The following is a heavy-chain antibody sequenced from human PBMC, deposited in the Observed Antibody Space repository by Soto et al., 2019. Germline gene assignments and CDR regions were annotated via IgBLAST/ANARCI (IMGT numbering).Heavy chain of an antibody. CDR1: GAYISDFS. CDR2: ITINGNT. J-gene: IGHJ1*01. D-gene: IGHD1-7*01. Sequence: SETLSLTCRVSGAYISDFSRSWIRQPAGKGLEWIGRITINGNTQKNPSFKSRVTMSIDTSRNHSSLNLQSATAADTALYYCARETGENWTYEAHWGPGTLVTVSS. V-gene: IGHV4-4*07. CDR3: ARETGENWTYEAH.